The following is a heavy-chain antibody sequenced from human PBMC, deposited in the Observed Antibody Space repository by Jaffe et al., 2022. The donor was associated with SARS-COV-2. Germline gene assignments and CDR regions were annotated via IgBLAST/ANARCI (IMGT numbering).Heavy chain of an antibody. CDR3: ARMPRGSGYEPLHFDY. CDR2: IHYSGST. CDR1: GDSFSSSDYY. D-gene: IGHD5-12*01. V-gene: IGHV4-39*01. Sequence: QLQLQESGPGLVKPSEPLSLSCTVSGDSFSSSDYYWAWIRQPPGKGLEWLGSIHYSGSTYHNPSLKSRVTISVDTSNNQFSLRLSFVTATDTAVYYCARMPRGSGYEPLHFDYWGQGTVVTVSS. J-gene: IGHJ4*02.